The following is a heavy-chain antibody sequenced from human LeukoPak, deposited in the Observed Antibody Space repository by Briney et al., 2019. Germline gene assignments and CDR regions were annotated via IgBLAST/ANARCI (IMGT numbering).Heavy chain of an antibody. J-gene: IGHJ3*02. D-gene: IGHD3-16*01. V-gene: IGHV3-48*02. Sequence: GRSLRLSCAVSGFTSRSFSVTWGREAPGPRLEWVSHISSGSGSISYADSRTSRFTISRAKAKNSLYLQLNRLRDEDPARHCCVRTMGSVWGMAFDIWGQGTMVTVSS. CDR3: VRTMGSVWGMAFDI. CDR2: ISSGSGSI. CDR1: GFTSRSFS.